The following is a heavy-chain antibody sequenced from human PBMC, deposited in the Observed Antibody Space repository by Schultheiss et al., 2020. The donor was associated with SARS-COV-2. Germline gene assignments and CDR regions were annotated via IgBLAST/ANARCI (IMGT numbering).Heavy chain of an antibody. V-gene: IGHV3-23*01. CDR3: AKDREGGSSSIPYFDY. CDR1: GFTFSSYD. CDR2: ISGSGGST. J-gene: IGHJ4*02. D-gene: IGHD6-6*01. Sequence: GGSLRLSCAASGFTFSSYDMHWVRQATGKGLEWVSAISGSGGSTYYADSVKGRFTISRDNAKNSLYLQMNSLRAEDTAVYYCAKDREGGSSSIPYFDYWGQGTLVTVSS.